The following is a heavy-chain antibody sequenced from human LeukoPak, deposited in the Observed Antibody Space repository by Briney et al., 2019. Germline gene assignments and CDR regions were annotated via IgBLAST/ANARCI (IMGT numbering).Heavy chain of an antibody. J-gene: IGHJ6*03. V-gene: IGHV6-1*01. CDR2: TYYRSKWYN. Sequence: SQTISLTCAISGDSVSSNSAAWNWIRQSPSRGLEWLGRTYYRSKWYNDYAVSVKSRITINPDTSKNQFSLQLNSVTPEDTAVYYCARAPYDSSGFPYYYYYMDVWGKGTTVTVSS. CDR1: GDSVSSNSAA. CDR3: ARAPYDSSGFPYYYYYMDV. D-gene: IGHD3-22*01.